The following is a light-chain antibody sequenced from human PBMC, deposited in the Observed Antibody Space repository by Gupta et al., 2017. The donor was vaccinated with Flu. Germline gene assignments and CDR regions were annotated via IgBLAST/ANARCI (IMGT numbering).Light chain of an antibody. CDR2: EVS. J-gene: IGLJ3*02. Sequence: QSALTQPPSVSGSPGQSITISCTGTSSDVVFYNYVSWYQQHPGNAPKLMIYEVSNRPSGVSNRFSGAKSGNAASLTISGLQAEDEADYYCSSYTSISVVFGGGTKLTVL. CDR3: SSYTSISVV. V-gene: IGLV2-14*01. CDR1: SSDVVFYNY.